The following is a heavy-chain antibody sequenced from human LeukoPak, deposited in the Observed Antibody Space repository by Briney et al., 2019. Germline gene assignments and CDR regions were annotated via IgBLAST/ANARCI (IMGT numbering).Heavy chain of an antibody. V-gene: IGHV4-34*01. CDR1: GGSFNGYY. Sequence: SETLSLTCAVYGGSFNGYYWTWIRQPPGKGLEWIGEINHSGSTDYNPSLKSRVTISVDTSKNQFSLKLNSVAAADTAVYYCARGQLRLSNWGQGSLVIVSS. D-gene: IGHD6-25*01. CDR2: INHSGST. J-gene: IGHJ4*02. CDR3: ARGQLRLSN.